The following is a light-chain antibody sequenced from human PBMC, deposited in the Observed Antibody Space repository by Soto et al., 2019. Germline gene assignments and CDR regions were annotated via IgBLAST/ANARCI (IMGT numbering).Light chain of an antibody. J-gene: IGLJ2*01. CDR1: TSNLGAGYD. V-gene: IGLV1-40*01. CDR3: QSYDSNLGGSEI. CDR2: DNT. Sequence: QSVLTQPPSVSGAPGQRVTISCSGTTSNLGAGYDVHWYQQLPGSAPKLLIYDNTKRPSGVPDRFSGSMSGTSASLAIRGLQAEDEGDYYCQSYDSNLGGSEIFGGGTQLTVL.